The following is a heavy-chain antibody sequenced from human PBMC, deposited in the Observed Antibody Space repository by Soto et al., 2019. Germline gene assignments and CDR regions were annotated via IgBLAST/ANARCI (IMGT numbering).Heavy chain of an antibody. CDR2: IYSSGTT. Sequence: QVQLQESGPGLVKPSQTLTLTCTVSGDFISSGGYYWSWIRQLPGKGLEWIGYIYSSGTTYYNPSLKSRITISVDTSKNRFSLNLSSVTAADTAVYYCARTDSSGYYFVYWGQGTLVTVFS. D-gene: IGHD3-22*01. CDR3: ARTDSSGYYFVY. V-gene: IGHV4-31*03. J-gene: IGHJ4*02. CDR1: GDFISSGGYY.